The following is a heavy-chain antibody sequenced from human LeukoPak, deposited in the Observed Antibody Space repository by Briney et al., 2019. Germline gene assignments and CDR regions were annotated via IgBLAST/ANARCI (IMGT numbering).Heavy chain of an antibody. J-gene: IGHJ4*02. CDR1: GGSFSGYY. CDR3: ARRYLGVWGSYRSGTPLDY. V-gene: IGHV4-34*01. D-gene: IGHD3-16*02. Sequence: SETLSLTCAVYGGSFSGYYWSWIRQPPGKGLEWIGEINHSGSTNYNPSLKSRVTISVDTSKNQFSLKLSSVTAADTAVYYCARRYLGVWGSYRSGTPLDYWGQGTLVTVSS. CDR2: INHSGST.